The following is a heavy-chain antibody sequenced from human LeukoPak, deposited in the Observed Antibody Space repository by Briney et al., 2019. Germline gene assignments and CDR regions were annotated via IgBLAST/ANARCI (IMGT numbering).Heavy chain of an antibody. Sequence: ASVKVSCKASGYTFTGYYMHWVRQAPGQGLEWMGWINPNSGGTNYAQKFQGRVTMTRDTSISTAYMELSSLRSEDTAVYYCAREVSFGAFDIWGQGTMVTVSS. D-gene: IGHD1-14*01. J-gene: IGHJ3*02. CDR2: INPNSGGT. CDR3: AREVSFGAFDI. CDR1: GYTFTGYY. V-gene: IGHV1-2*02.